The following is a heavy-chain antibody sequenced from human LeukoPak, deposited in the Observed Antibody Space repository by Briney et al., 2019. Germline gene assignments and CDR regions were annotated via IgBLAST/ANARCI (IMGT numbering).Heavy chain of an antibody. Sequence: GGSLRLSCAASGFTFSIYAMSWVRQAPGKGLEWVSSISGTRGNTYYADSVKGRFAISRDNSKDTLYLQMNSLRAEDTAIYYCAKDRTVGASYWYFDLWGRGTLVTVSS. CDR2: ISGTRGNT. D-gene: IGHD1-26*01. CDR1: GFTFSIYA. J-gene: IGHJ2*01. V-gene: IGHV3-23*01. CDR3: AKDRTVGASYWYFDL.